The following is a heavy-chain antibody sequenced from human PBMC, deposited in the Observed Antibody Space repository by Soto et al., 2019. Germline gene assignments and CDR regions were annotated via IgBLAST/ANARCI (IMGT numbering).Heavy chain of an antibody. CDR1: GGSFSGYY. V-gene: IGHV4-34*01. J-gene: IGHJ5*02. CDR2: INHSGST. D-gene: IGHD3-10*01. CDR3: ARGITMVRGVVNWFDP. Sequence: QVQLQQWGAGLLKPSETLSLTCAVYGGSFSGYYWSWIRQPPGKGLEWIGEINHSGSTNYNPSLKSRVNISVDTSKNQFSLKLSSVTAADTAVYYCARGITMVRGVVNWFDPWGQGTLVTVSS.